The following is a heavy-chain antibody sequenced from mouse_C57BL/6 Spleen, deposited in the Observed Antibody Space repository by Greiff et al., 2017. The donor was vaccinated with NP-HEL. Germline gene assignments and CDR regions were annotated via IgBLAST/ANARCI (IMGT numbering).Heavy chain of an antibody. V-gene: IGHV1-72*01. Sequence: QVQLQQSGAELVKPGASVKLSCKASRYTFPSYWMHWVKQRPGRGLEWIGRIDPNSGGTKYNEKFKSKATLTVDKPSSTAYMQLSSLTSEDSAVYYRARFGTAYYYAMDYWGQGTSGTVSS. D-gene: IGHD1-1*02. CDR2: IDPNSGGT. CDR3: ARFGTAYYYAMDY. J-gene: IGHJ4*01. CDR1: RYTFPSYW.